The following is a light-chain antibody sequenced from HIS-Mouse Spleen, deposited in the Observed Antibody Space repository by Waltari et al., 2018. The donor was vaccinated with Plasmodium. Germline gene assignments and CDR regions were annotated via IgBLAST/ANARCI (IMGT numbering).Light chain of an antibody. J-gene: IGKJ3*01. CDR3: QQYNNWPFT. CDR2: GAS. V-gene: IGKV3-15*01. Sequence: ELVMTQSPATLSASPGEGATLSCRASQSVSSNLAWYQQKPGQAPRLLIYGASTRATGIPARFSGSGSGTEFTLTISSLQSEDFAVYYCQQYNNWPFTFGPGTKVDIK. CDR1: QSVSSN.